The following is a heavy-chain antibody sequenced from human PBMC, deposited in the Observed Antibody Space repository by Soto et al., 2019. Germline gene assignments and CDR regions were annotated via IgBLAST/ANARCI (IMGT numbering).Heavy chain of an antibody. CDR2: ISSSSGTI. J-gene: IGHJ4*02. CDR1: GFTFSDYY. D-gene: IGHD6-13*01. V-gene: IGHV3-11*01. CDR3: ARGTYRSKTDFDY. Sequence: GGSLRLSCAASGFTFSDYYMTWIRQAPGSGLEWASYISSSSGTISYANSVKGRFTISRDNAQNSLYLQMTSLRAEDTAVYYCARGTYRSKTDFDYWGPGTLVTVSS.